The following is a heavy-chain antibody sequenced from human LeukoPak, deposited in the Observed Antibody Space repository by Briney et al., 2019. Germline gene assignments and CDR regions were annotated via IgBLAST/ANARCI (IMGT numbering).Heavy chain of an antibody. CDR2: IIPILDIA. CDR1: GYTFTGYY. J-gene: IGHJ4*02. D-gene: IGHD6-13*01. Sequence: ASVKVSCKASGYTFTGYYMHWVRQAPGQGLEWMGRIIPILDIANYAQKFQGRVTITADKSTSTAYMELSSLRSEDTAVYYCARDPAATAGVAAAGSYYFDYWGQGTLVTVSS. V-gene: IGHV1-69*04. CDR3: ARDPAATAGVAAAGSYYFDY.